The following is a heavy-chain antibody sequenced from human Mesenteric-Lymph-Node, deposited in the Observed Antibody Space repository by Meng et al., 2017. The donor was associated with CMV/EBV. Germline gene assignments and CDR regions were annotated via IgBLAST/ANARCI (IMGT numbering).Heavy chain of an antibody. V-gene: IGHV3-23*01. Sequence: GSLKISCAASGFTFSSYAMSWVRQAPGKGLEWVSGVSGSGGSTYYADSVKGRFTISRDNSKNTLYLQMNSLRAEDTAVYYCAKDLATVEGYYYGMDVWGQGTTVTVSS. CDR2: VSGSGGST. CDR1: GFTFSSYA. D-gene: IGHD4-11*01. CDR3: AKDLATVEGYYYGMDV. J-gene: IGHJ6*02.